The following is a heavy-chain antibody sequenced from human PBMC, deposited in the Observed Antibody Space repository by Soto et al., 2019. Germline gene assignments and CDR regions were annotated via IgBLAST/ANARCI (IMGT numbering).Heavy chain of an antibody. CDR3: AKGRDCSGGSCYFV. CDR2: ISGSGGST. CDR1: GFTFSSYA. V-gene: IGHV3-23*01. J-gene: IGHJ1*01. Sequence: GGSLRLSCAASGFTFSSYAMSWVRQAPGKGLEWVSAISGSGGSTYYADSVKGRFTISRDNSKNTLYLQMNSLRAEDTAVYYCAKGRDCSGGSCYFVWGQGTLVTVSS. D-gene: IGHD2-15*01.